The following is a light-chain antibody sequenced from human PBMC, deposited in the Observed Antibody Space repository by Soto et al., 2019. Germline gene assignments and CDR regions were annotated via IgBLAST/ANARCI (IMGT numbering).Light chain of an antibody. CDR1: QSVSSNY. Sequence: EIVLTQSPGTLSLSPGERATLSCRASQSVSSNYLAWYQQKPGQAPRLLIYGASSRATGIPDRFSASGSGTDFTLTISGLQPEDFAVYYCQQYDSSSIPFGQGTRLEIK. V-gene: IGKV3-20*01. J-gene: IGKJ5*01. CDR2: GAS. CDR3: QQYDSSSIP.